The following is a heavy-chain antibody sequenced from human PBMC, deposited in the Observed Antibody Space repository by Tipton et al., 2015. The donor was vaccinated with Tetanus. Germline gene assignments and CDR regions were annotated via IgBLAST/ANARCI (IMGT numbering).Heavy chain of an antibody. CDR1: GGSISSSSYH. D-gene: IGHD3-10*01. J-gene: IGHJ4*02. CDR3: AECTMVTACSY. Sequence: LRLSCTVSGGSISSSSYHWGWIRQPPGKGLEWIGSIYYSGSTYYNPSLKSRVTISVDTSKNQFSLKLSSVTAADTAVYYCAECTMVTACSYWGQGTLVTVSS. V-gene: IGHV4-39*01. CDR2: IYYSGST.